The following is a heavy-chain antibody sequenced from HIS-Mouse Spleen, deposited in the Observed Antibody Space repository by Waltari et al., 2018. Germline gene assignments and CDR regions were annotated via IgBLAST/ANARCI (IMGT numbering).Heavy chain of an antibody. Sequence: QLQLQESGSGLVKPSQTLSLSSGGYSWSWIRQPPGKGLEWIGYIYHSGSTYYNPSLKSRVTISVARSKNQFSLKLSSVTAADTAVYYWARGAYPRTGDLLRGAFDIWGQGTMVTVSS. V-gene: IGHV4-30-2*01. CDR2: IYHSGST. CDR3: ARGAYPRTGDLLRGAFDI. J-gene: IGHJ3*02. CDR1: SGGYS. D-gene: IGHD7-27*01.